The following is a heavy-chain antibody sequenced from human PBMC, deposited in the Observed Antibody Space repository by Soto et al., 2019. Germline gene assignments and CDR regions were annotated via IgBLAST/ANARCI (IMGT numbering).Heavy chain of an antibody. CDR3: AGRTALTSVEIFSVGLWGYDWVDP. J-gene: IGHJ5*01. V-gene: IGHV4-39*01. CDR1: GGSISNPINY. CDR2: IFYSVNT. Sequence: QLQLQESGPGLVKPSYTLSLTCTVSGGSISNPINYWAWLRQPPGNGLEWIGSIFYSVNTYYNPSLESRVTMSVDTYQNQFSLKLSSVTAADTAVYYCAGRTALTSVEIFSVGLWGYDWVDPWGRGTLVTVSS. D-gene: IGHD3-3*01.